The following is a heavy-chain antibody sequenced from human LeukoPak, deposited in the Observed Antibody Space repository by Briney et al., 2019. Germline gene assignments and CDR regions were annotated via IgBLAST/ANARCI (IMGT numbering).Heavy chain of an antibody. J-gene: IGHJ5*02. CDR3: ARAQATVTTDFQFDP. D-gene: IGHD4-17*01. CDR1: GGTFSSYA. V-gene: IGHV1-69*04. CDR2: IIPILGIA. Sequence: SVKVSCKASGGTFSSYAISWVRQAPGQGLEWMGRIIPILGIANYTQKFQGRVTITADKSTSTAYMELSSLRSEDTAVYYCARAQATVTTDFQFDPWGQGTLVTVSS.